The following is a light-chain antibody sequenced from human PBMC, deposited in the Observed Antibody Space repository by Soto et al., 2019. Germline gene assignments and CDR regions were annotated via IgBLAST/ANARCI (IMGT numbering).Light chain of an antibody. V-gene: IGKV3-20*01. CDR2: GAS. J-gene: IGKJ2*01. CDR3: KQYGSSPYT. Sequence: EIVLTQSPGTLSLSPGERATLSCRASQSVRNSFLAWYQQRPGQAPTLLVYGASSRATGIPARFSGSGSGTDFTLTVSRLEPEDFAVYYCKQYGSSPYTFGQGTKLEIK. CDR1: QSVRNSF.